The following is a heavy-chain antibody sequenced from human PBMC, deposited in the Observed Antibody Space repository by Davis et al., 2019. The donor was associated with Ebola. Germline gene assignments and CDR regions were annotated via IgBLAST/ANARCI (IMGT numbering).Heavy chain of an antibody. CDR2: IYYSGST. CDR3: ARVASYGWFDP. Sequence: SETLSLTCAVYGGSFSGYYWSWIRQHPGKGLEWIGYIYYSGSTNYNPSLKSRVTISVDTSKNQFSLKLSSVTASDTAVYYCARVASYGWFDPWGQGTLVTVSS. V-gene: IGHV4-59*01. J-gene: IGHJ5*02. D-gene: IGHD3-10*01. CDR1: GGSFSGYY.